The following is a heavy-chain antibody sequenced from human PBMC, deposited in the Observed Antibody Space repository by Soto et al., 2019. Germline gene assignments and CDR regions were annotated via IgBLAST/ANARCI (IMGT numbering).Heavy chain of an antibody. Sequence: SETLSLTCTVSGGSISSSSYYWGWIRQPPGKGLEWIGSIYYSGSTYYNPSLKSRVTISVDTSKNQFSLKLSSVTAADTAVYYCARHGLSRDYYGSEPLDYWGQGTLVTVS. CDR3: ARHGLSRDYYGSEPLDY. V-gene: IGHV4-39*01. J-gene: IGHJ4*02. CDR2: IYYSGST. D-gene: IGHD3-10*01. CDR1: GGSISSSSYY.